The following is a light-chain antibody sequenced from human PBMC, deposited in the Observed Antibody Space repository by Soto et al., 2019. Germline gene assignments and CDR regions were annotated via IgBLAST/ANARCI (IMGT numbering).Light chain of an antibody. CDR3: QSYDSSIFYV. Sequence: NFMLTQPHSVSESPGKTVTISCTRSSGSIASNYVQWYQQRPGSAPTTVIYEDNQRPSGVPDRFSGSIDSSSNSASLTISGLKTEDEADHYCQSYDSSIFYVFGTGTKLTVL. CDR2: EDN. CDR1: SGSIASNY. J-gene: IGLJ1*01. V-gene: IGLV6-57*03.